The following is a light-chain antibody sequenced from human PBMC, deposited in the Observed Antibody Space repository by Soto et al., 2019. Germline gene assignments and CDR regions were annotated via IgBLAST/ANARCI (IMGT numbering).Light chain of an antibody. V-gene: IGLV2-14*01. Sequence: QSALTQPASVSGSPGQSITISCTGTSSDVGGYNYVSWYQQHPGKAPKLMIYDVSNRPSGVSNRFSGSKSGNTASLTISGLQAVVEADYSCSSYTSSSALGVFGTGTKVTVL. CDR2: DVS. CDR1: SSDVGGYNY. CDR3: SSYTSSSALGV. J-gene: IGLJ1*01.